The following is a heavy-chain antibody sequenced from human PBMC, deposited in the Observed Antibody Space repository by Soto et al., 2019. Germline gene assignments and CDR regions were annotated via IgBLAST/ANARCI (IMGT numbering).Heavy chain of an antibody. V-gene: IGHV3-23*01. D-gene: IGHD2-8*02. Sequence: EVQLLDSGGGLVQPGGSLRLSCVAAGFTSSSCAMRWVRQAPGKGLEWVSGISASGGSTYYAASVKGRCTISRDNSKNTLYLQMHSLRAEDTDVYCCATPGLGTGRYFFHDWGPGTLVTGSS. CDR2: ISASGGST. CDR1: GFTSSSCA. CDR3: ATPGLGTGRYFFHD. J-gene: IGHJ4*02.